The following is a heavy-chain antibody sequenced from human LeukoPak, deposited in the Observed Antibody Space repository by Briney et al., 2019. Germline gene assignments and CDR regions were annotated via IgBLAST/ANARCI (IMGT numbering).Heavy chain of an antibody. Sequence: GGSLRLSCAASGFTFSSYSMNWVRQAPGKGLEWVSSISSSSSYIYYADPVKGRFTISRDNAKNSLYLQMNSLRAEDTAVYYCACIPGYSYGTLDAFDIWGQGTMVTASS. CDR3: ACIPGYSYGTLDAFDI. J-gene: IGHJ3*02. CDR2: ISSSSSYI. CDR1: GFTFSSYS. V-gene: IGHV3-21*01. D-gene: IGHD5-18*01.